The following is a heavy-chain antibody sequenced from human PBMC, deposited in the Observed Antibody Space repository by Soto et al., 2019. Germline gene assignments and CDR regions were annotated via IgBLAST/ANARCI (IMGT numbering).Heavy chain of an antibody. D-gene: IGHD2-21*01. CDR1: GFSISTYW. Sequence: GGSLRLSCAASGFSISTYWMTWVRQAPGKGLEWVANIKQDGSEKYYVDSVKGRFTISRDNAKNTLFLQMSSLRADDTAVYYCARDPRGYYSFDPWGQGALVTVSS. CDR3: ARDPRGYYSFDP. V-gene: IGHV3-7*03. J-gene: IGHJ5*02. CDR2: IKQDGSEK.